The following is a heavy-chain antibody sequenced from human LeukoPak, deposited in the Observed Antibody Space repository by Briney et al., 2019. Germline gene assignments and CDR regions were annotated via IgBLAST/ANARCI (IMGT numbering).Heavy chain of an antibody. J-gene: IGHJ4*02. CDR1: GFTFSSYA. D-gene: IGHD5-18*01. V-gene: IGHV3-23*01. Sequence: GGSLRLSCAASGFTFSSYAMSWVRQAPGKGLEWVSAISGSGGSTYYADSVKGRFTISRDNSKNTLYLQMNSLRAEDTAVYYCAKVDTAMVLSPLPPGYQGGQGTLVTVSS. CDR3: AKVDTAMVLSPLPPGYQ. CDR2: ISGSGGST.